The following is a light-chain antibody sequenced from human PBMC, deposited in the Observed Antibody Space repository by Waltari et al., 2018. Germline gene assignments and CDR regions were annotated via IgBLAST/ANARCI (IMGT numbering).Light chain of an antibody. V-gene: IGKV3-11*01. CDR1: QSVSTY. J-gene: IGKJ4*01. CDR3: QQRTNWRSVT. CDR2: DAS. Sequence: EIVLTQSPATLSLSPGERATLSCRASQSVSTYLAWYQQKLGQPPRLLIYDASNRATGIPARFSGSGSGTAFTLTISSLEPEDFAVYYCQQRTNWRSVTFGGGTKVEIK.